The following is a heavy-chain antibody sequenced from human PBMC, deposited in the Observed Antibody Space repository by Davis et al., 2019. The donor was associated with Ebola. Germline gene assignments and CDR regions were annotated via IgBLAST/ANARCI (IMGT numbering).Heavy chain of an antibody. J-gene: IGHJ3*01. V-gene: IGHV3-66*03. Sequence: GGSLRLSCAASGLTVRNNYMNWVRQAPGKGLECVSVIYDNGVTKYADSVKGRFSISIDSSKNALYLQMNSLTTEDTAVYYCVRDVLGSSSSEVAFDVWGLGTMVTASS. CDR3: VRDVLGSSSSEVAFDV. CDR1: GLTVRNNY. CDR2: IYDNGVT. D-gene: IGHD6-6*01.